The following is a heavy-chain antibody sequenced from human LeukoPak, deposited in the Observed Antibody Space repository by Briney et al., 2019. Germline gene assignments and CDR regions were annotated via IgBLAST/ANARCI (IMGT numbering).Heavy chain of an antibody. D-gene: IGHD6-19*01. CDR3: AGGISSGWDFDY. V-gene: IGHV3-30*02. CDR2: IRYDGSNK. Sequence: PGGSLRLSCAASGFTFSSYGMHWVRQAPGKGLEWVAFIRYDGSNKYYADSVKGRFTISRDNSKDTLYLQMNSLRAEDTAVYYCAGGISSGWDFDYWGQGTLVTVSS. J-gene: IGHJ4*02. CDR1: GFTFSSYG.